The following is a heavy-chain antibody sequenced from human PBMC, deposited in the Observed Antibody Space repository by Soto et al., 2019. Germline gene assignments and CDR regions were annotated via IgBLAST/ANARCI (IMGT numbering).Heavy chain of an antibody. J-gene: IGHJ6*02. Sequence: PGGSLRLSCAASGFTFSSYAMHWVRQAPGKGLEWVAVISYDGSNKYYADSVKGRFTISRDNSKNTLYLQMNSLRAEDTAVYYCARASLPYSSSWYRNYYYYGMDVWGQGTTVTVSS. CDR2: ISYDGSNK. V-gene: IGHV3-30-3*01. CDR3: ARASLPYSSSWYRNYYYYGMDV. CDR1: GFTFSSYA. D-gene: IGHD6-13*01.